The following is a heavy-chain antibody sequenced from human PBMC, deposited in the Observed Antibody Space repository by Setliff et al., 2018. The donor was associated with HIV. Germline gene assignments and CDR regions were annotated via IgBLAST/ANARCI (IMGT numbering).Heavy chain of an antibody. V-gene: IGHV4-38-2*02. CDR3: ARDQRLSY. J-gene: IGHJ4*02. Sequence: NPSETLSLTCTVSGYSISSGYYWGWVRQPPGKGLEWIGEVSHSGSTNYNPSLKSRVAISVDKSKNQFSLELNSVTAADTAVYYCARDQRLSYWGQGTLVTVSS. CDR2: VSHSGST. CDR1: GYSISSGYY.